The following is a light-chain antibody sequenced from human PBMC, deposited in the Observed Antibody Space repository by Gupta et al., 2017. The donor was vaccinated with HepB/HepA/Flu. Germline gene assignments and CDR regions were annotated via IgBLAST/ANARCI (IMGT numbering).Light chain of an antibody. CDR1: KLGDKY. V-gene: IGLV3-1*01. CDR2: QDT. CDR3: QAWDSRTAV. J-gene: IGLJ2*01. Sequence: SYELTQPPSVSVSPGQTASITFSGDKLGDKYACWYQQKPGQSPVLVIYQDTKRPSGIPERFSGSNSGNTATLTINGTQAMDEADYYCQAWDSRTAVFGGGTKLTVL.